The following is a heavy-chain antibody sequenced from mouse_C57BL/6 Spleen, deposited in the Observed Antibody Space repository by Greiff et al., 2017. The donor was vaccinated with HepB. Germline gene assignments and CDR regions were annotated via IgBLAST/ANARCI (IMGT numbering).Heavy chain of an antibody. D-gene: IGHD1-1*01. CDR1: GYTFTSYW. Sequence: QVQLQQPGAELVRPGSSVKLSCKASGYTFTSYWMDWVKQRPGQGLEWIGNIYPSDSETHYNQKFKDKATLTVDTSSSTAYMQLSSLTSEDSAFYYCARGDGSDYWGQGTTLTVSS. J-gene: IGHJ2*01. CDR3: ARGDGSDY. V-gene: IGHV1-61*01. CDR2: IYPSDSET.